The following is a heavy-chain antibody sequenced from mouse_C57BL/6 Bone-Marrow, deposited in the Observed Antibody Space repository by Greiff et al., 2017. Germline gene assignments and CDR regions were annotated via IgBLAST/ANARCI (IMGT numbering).Heavy chain of an antibody. CDR1: GFNIKDDY. J-gene: IGHJ3*01. CDR3: TTDPPDSYWFAY. CDR2: IDPENGDT. V-gene: IGHV14-4*01. D-gene: IGHD2-12*01. Sequence: EVQLQQSGAELVRPGASVKLSCTASGFNIKDDYMHWVKQRPEQGLEWIGWIDPENGDTEYASKFQGKATITANTPSNTAYLQLSSLTSEDTAVYYCTTDPPDSYWFAYWGQGTLVTVSA.